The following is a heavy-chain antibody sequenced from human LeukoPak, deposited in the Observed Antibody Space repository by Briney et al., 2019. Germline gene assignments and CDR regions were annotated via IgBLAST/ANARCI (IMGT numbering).Heavy chain of an antibody. Sequence: ETLSLTCTVSGGSISSYYSSWIRQPAGKGLEWIGRIYTSGSTNYNASLKSRVSMSVDTSKNQFSLKLSSVTAADTAVFYCARENSGSYREFDYWGQGTLVTVSS. CDR1: GGSISSYY. J-gene: IGHJ4*02. D-gene: IGHD1-26*01. CDR3: ARENSGSYREFDY. V-gene: IGHV4-4*07. CDR2: IYTSGST.